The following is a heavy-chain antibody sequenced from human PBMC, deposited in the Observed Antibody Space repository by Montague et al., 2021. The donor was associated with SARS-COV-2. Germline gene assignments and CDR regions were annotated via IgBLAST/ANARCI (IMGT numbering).Heavy chain of an antibody. Sequence: SETLSLTCAVYGGSFSDYYWSWIRQPPGKGLEWIGEINHRGTSKYNTSLKSRVSISLDTSNNQFSLYLSSVTAADTAVYYCARRRQPFNMIVVVLTGGEYYFDYWGQGTLVTVSS. CDR3: ARRRQPFNMIVVVLTGGEYYFDY. D-gene: IGHD3-22*01. V-gene: IGHV4-34*01. J-gene: IGHJ4*01. CDR2: INHRGTS. CDR1: GGSFSDYY.